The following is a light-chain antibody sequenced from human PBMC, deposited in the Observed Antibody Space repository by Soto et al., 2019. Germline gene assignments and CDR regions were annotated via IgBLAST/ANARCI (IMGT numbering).Light chain of an antibody. J-gene: IGKJ4*01. CDR3: QQFYSTPLT. Sequence: DFVVTQSPASLAVSLGDRATINCKSSQSLLYSSNNRNYLAWYQQKPGQPPKLLISWASTRESGVPARFSGSGSGTDFTLTITSLQAEDVAVYYCQQFYSTPLTFGGGTKVDI. V-gene: IGKV4-1*01. CDR1: QSLLYSSNNRNY. CDR2: WAS.